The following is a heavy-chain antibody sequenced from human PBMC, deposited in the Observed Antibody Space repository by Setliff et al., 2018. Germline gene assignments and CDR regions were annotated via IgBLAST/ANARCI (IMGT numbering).Heavy chain of an antibody. CDR3: SRTCSGSGCYAGLES. CDR2: IWHDGSNK. J-gene: IGHJ4*02. Sequence: PGGSLRLSCAASGFTFSNYRMHWVRQAPGKGLEWVAVIWHDGSNKYHADSVKGRFTISRDNSKNTLYLQMNSLGPEDTAVYYCSRTCSGSGCYAGLESWGQGTPVTVSS. V-gene: IGHV3-33*08. D-gene: IGHD2-15*01. CDR1: GFTFSNYR.